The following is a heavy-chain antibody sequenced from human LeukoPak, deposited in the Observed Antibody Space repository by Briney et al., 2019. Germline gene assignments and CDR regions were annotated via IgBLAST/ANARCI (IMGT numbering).Heavy chain of an antibody. Sequence: PSETLSLTCTVSGGSISSYYWSWIRQPAGKGLEWIGRIYTSGSTNYNPSLKSRVTISVDKSKNQFSLKLSSVTAADTAVYYCARHPSTYCGGDCYSFRFDPWGQGTLVTVSS. CDR1: GGSISSYY. CDR3: ARHPSTYCGGDCYSFRFDP. J-gene: IGHJ5*02. V-gene: IGHV4-4*07. D-gene: IGHD2-21*02. CDR2: IYTSGST.